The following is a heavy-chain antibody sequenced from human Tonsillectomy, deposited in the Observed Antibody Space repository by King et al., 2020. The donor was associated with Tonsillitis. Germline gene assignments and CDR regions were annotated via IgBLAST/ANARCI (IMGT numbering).Heavy chain of an antibody. V-gene: IGHV1-69*01. Sequence: QLVQSGAEVKKPGSSVKVSCKASGGTFSSYAISGGRQAPGQGREWMGGIIPMFDRPIYAQKFQGRVTITADESTSTAYMELSSLRSEDTALYYCARDNGFGSGTYYITGYWGQGTLVTVSS. CDR1: GGTFSSYA. J-gene: IGHJ4*02. D-gene: IGHD3-10*01. CDR3: ARDNGFGSGTYYITGY. CDR2: IIPMFDRP.